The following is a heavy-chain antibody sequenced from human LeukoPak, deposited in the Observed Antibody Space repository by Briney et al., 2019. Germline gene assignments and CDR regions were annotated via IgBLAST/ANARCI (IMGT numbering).Heavy chain of an antibody. CDR2: ISGSGGST. Sequence: GGSLRLSCAASGFTFSSYAMSWVRQAPGKGLEWVSAISGSGGSTYYADSVKGRFTISRDNYKNTLYLQMNSLRAEDTAVYYCAKDRWYCGGDCYSYYFDYWGQGTLVTASS. D-gene: IGHD2-21*01. J-gene: IGHJ4*02. CDR3: AKDRWYCGGDCYSYYFDY. V-gene: IGHV3-23*01. CDR1: GFTFSSYA.